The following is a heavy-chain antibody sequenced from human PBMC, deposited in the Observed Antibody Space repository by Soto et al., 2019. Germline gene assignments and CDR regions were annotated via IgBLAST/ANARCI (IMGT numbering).Heavy chain of an antibody. D-gene: IGHD3-22*01. CDR2: IYYSGST. Sequence: QVQLQQWGAGLLKPSETLSLTCAVYGGSISSGGYYWSWIRQHPGKVLEWIGYIYYSGSTYYNPSLKSRVTITVDPSKNQFSLKLSSVTAADTAVYYCARAFTMIVGGVAFDIWGQGTMVTVSS. J-gene: IGHJ3*02. CDR1: GGSISSGGYY. CDR3: ARAFTMIVGGVAFDI. V-gene: IGHV4-31*11.